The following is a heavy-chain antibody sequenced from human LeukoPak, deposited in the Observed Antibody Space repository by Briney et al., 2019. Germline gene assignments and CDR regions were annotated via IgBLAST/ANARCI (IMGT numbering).Heavy chain of an antibody. CDR2: IRYDGSDK. V-gene: IGHV3-30*02. CDR1: GFTFSSYG. J-gene: IGHJ5*02. CDR3: ARDPLTGSYGVNWLDP. D-gene: IGHD1-26*01. Sequence: GGSLRLSCAASGFTFSSYGIHWVRQAPVKGLEWVAFIRYDGSDKYFADIVKGRFTISRDNSKNTVYLQMNSLRVEDTAIYYCARDPLTGSYGVNWLDPWGQGTLVTVSS.